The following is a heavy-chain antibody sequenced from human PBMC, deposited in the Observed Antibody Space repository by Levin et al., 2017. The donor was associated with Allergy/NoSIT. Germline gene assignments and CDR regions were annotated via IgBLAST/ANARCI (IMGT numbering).Heavy chain of an antibody. CDR1: GFTFTSSA. J-gene: IGHJ6*02. Sequence: SVKVSCKASGFTFTSSAVQWVRQARGQRLEWIGWIVVGSGNTNYAQKFQERVTITRDMSTSTAYMELSSLRSEDTAVYYCAADPSSYYDFWSGYYKVGMDVWGQGTTVTVSS. CDR2: IVVGSGNT. CDR3: AADPSSYYDFWSGYYKVGMDV. V-gene: IGHV1-58*01. D-gene: IGHD3-3*01.